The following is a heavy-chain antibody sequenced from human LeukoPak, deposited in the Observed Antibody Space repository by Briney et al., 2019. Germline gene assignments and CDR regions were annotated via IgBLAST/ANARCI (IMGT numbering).Heavy chain of an antibody. V-gene: IGHV3-30*02. CDR1: GFTFSSYG. D-gene: IGHD6-19*01. J-gene: IGHJ4*02. Sequence: GGSLRLSCAASGFTFSSYGMHWVRQAPGKGLEWVAFIRYDGSNKYYADSVKGRFTISRDNYKNTLYLQMNSLRAEDTAVYYCAKDFSPSGWSYYYFDYWGQGTLVTVSS. CDR2: IRYDGSNK. CDR3: AKDFSPSGWSYYYFDY.